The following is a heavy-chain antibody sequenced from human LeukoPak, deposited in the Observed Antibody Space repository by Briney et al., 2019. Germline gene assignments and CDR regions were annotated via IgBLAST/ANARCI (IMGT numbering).Heavy chain of an antibody. Sequence: SETLSLTCGVYGGSFNGYYWSWIRQSPGKGLEWIGEVDHSGRTNYNPSLKSRLTMSVDTSKNQFSLKLTSVTAADTAIYYCARVPPPGATAYGAVDSWGRGTLVAVSS. CDR1: GGSFNGYY. J-gene: IGHJ5*01. V-gene: IGHV4-34*01. CDR2: VDHSGRT. CDR3: ARVPPPGATAYGAVDS. D-gene: IGHD3-10*01.